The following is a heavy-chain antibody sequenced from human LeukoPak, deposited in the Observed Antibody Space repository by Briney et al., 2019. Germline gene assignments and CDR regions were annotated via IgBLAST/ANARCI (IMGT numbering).Heavy chain of an antibody. CDR3: ARVGLGTYYDFWSGRNWFDP. CDR2: MNPNSGNT. CDR1: GYTFTGYD. D-gene: IGHD3-3*01. Sequence: ASVKVSCKASGYTFTGYDINWVRQATGQGLEWMGWMNPNSGNTGYAQKFQGRVTMTRNTSISTAYMELSSLRSEDTAVYYCARVGLGTYYDFWSGRNWFDPWGQGTLVTVSS. V-gene: IGHV1-8*01. J-gene: IGHJ5*02.